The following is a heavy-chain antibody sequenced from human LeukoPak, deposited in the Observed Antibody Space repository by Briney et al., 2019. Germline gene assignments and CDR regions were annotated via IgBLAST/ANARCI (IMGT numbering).Heavy chain of an antibody. V-gene: IGHV3-66*01. J-gene: IGHJ4*02. CDR1: GFTVSSNY. Sequence: GGSLRLSCAASGFTVSSNYMSWVRQAPGKGLEWVSVIYSGGSTYYADSVKGRFTISRDNSKNTLYLQMNSLRAEDTAVYYCARDSHDILTGRRSDYWGQGTLVTVSS. CDR3: ARDSHDILTGRRSDY. D-gene: IGHD3-9*01. CDR2: IYSGGST.